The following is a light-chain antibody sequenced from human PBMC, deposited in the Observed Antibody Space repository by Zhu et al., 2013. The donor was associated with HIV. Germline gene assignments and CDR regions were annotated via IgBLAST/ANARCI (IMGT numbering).Light chain of an antibody. CDR2: DAS. CDR3: QQYYSTPWT. V-gene: IGKV3-20*01. CDR1: QSVSDTY. J-gene: IGKJ1*01. Sequence: EIVLTQSPGTLSLSPGERATLSCRASQSVSDTYLAWYQQKPGQAPRLVIYDASRRATGIPARFSGSGSGTDFTLTISSLQAEDVAVYYCQQYYSTPWTFGQGTKVEIK.